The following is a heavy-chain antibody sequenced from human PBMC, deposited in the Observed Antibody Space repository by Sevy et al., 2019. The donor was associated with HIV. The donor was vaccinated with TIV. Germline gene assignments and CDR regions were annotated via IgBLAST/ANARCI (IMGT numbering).Heavy chain of an antibody. CDR3: ATDGGPRQVCNYGMDV. CDR1: GYTLTELS. J-gene: IGHJ6*02. Sequence: ASVKVSCKVSGYTLTELSMHWVRQAPGKGLEWMGGFDPEDGETIYAQKFQGRVTMTEDTSTDTAYMELSSLRSEDTAVYYCATDGGPRQVCNYGMDVWGQGTTVTVSS. CDR2: FDPEDGET. D-gene: IGHD3-16*01. V-gene: IGHV1-24*01.